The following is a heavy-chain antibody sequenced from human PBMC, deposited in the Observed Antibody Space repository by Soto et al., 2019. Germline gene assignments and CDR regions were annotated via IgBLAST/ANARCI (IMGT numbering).Heavy chain of an antibody. CDR3: VRALRHTAMVYPWFDP. Sequence: SETLSLTCTVSGASVSSGAYYWGWVRHRPGRGLEWIGYIYESGYTYYNTSLKSRLTISLDRSNNQFSLGLTSVTAADTAVYYCVRALRHTAMVYPWFDPWGQGTLVTVSS. D-gene: IGHD5-18*01. CDR2: IYESGYT. V-gene: IGHV4-31*03. J-gene: IGHJ5*02. CDR1: GASVSSGAYY.